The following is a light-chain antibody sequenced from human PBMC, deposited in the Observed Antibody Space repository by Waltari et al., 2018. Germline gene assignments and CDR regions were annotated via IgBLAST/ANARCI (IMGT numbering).Light chain of an antibody. CDR3: CSYAGSYTLI. CDR1: SRDVGGYNY. V-gene: IGLV2-11*01. CDR2: DVS. Sequence: QSALTQPRSVSGSPGQSVTISCTGTSRDVGGYNYVSWYQQHPGKVPKPIIFDVSTRPSGVPNRFYGSKAGNTASLTISGLLAEDEADYYCCSYAGSYTLIFGGGTKMTVL. J-gene: IGLJ2*01.